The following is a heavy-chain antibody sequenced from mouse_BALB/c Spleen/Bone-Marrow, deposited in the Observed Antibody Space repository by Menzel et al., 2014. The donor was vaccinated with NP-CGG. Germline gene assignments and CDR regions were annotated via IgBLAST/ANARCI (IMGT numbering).Heavy chain of an antibody. V-gene: IGHV1-54*01. CDR3: ARYDGYFDY. Sequence: VKLVESGAELVRPGTSVKVSCKASGYAFTDYLMEWLKQRPGQGLEWIGVINPGGGSTNYNEKFKDKATLTADKSSSTAYVQLSSLTSDDSAVYFCARYDGYFDYWGQGTILTVSS. CDR2: INPGGGST. CDR1: GYAFTDYL. J-gene: IGHJ2*01. D-gene: IGHD2-3*01.